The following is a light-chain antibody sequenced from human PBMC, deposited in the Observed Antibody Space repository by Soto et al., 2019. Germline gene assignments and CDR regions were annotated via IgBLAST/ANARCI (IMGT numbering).Light chain of an antibody. CDR3: QQYYSAPQN. CDR1: QNLLYSPNNKNY. Sequence: DIVMTQSPDSLAVSLGERATINCKSSQNLLYSPNNKNYLAWYQQKPGQPPKLLVYWASTRESGVPDRFSGSGSGKDFTLTISSLQAEDVAVYYCQQYYSAPQNFGQGTKVEIK. CDR2: WAS. V-gene: IGKV4-1*01. J-gene: IGKJ1*01.